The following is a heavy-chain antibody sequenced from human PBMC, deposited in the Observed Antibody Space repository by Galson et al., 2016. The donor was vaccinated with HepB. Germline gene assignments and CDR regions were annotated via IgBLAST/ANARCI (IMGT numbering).Heavy chain of an antibody. CDR1: GFTFISYG. V-gene: IGHV3-30*18. CDR3: AKVELNSKQYYYYGMDV. J-gene: IGHJ6*02. D-gene: IGHD3-10*01. Sequence: SLRLSCAASGFTFISYGMHWVRQAPGKRLQWVALISYDGSKKYYADSVKGRFTISRDNSHNTLYLQMNSVRADDTAVYYCAKVELNSKQYYYYGMDVWGQGTTVTVSS. CDR2: ISYDGSKK.